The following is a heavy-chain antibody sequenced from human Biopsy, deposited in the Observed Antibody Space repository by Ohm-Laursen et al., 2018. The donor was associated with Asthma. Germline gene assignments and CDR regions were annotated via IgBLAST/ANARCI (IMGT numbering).Heavy chain of an antibody. Sequence: ASVKVSCKASGYTFINYAIHWVRQAPGQRLEWMGWINAGNGNTKYSQKFQGRVTITRDTSASTAYMDLSSLRSEDTAVYYCARTYYDFLAGQVNDAFAMWGQGTMVTVSS. CDR2: INAGNGNT. CDR3: ARTYYDFLAGQVNDAFAM. J-gene: IGHJ3*02. V-gene: IGHV1-3*01. CDR1: GYTFINYA. D-gene: IGHD3-9*01.